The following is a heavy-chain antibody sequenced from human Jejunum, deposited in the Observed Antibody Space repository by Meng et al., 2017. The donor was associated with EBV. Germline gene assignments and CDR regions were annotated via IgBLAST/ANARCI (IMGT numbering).Heavy chain of an antibody. CDR1: GFTVSSDY. Sequence: VAAGGGVVQAGRSLRLSCVASGFTVSSDYMCWGRQAPGEGLEWVSVISTGGSFFYADSVKGRFTISRDNSKNTLYLQMNSLGAEDTAVYYCARHRDVDYHLHYWGQGSLVTVSS. J-gene: IGHJ4*02. V-gene: IGHV3-66*04. CDR2: ISTGGSF. CDR3: ARHRDVDYHLHY. D-gene: IGHD4-17*01.